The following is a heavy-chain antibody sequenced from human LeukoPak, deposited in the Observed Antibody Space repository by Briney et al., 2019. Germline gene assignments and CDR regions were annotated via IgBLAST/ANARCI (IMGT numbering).Heavy chain of an antibody. CDR3: ASTDIVATTPSYYYGMDV. CDR1: GFTFSTYA. D-gene: IGHD5-12*01. CDR2: ISGSGFST. J-gene: IGHJ6*02. V-gene: IGHV3-23*01. Sequence: GGSLRLSCAASGFTFSTYAMSWVRQAPGKGLEWVSDISGSGFSTYYADSVKGRFTISRDNSKNTLYLQMHSLRAEDTAVYYCASTDIVATTPSYYYGMDVWGQGTTVTVSS.